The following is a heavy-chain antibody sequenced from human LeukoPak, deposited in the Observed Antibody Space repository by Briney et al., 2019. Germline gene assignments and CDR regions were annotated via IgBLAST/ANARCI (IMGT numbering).Heavy chain of an antibody. D-gene: IGHD3-22*01. V-gene: IGHV4-59*08. CDR1: GGSISGYY. CDR2: IYYTGSS. CDR3: ARLVSDSSGYYNDY. J-gene: IGHJ4*02. Sequence: PSETLSLTCTVSGGSISGYYCSWIRQPPGKGLEWIGNIYYTGSSNYNPSLKSRVTISLDMSKNQFSLKLSSVTAADTAVYYCARLVSDSSGYYNDYWGQGTLVTVSS.